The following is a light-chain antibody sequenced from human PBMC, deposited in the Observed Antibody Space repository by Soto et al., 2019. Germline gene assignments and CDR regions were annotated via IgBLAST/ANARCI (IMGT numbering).Light chain of an antibody. Sequence: EIVMTQSPVTLSVSPGERATLSCRASQSVSSNLAWYQQKTGQSHRLLIYDASTRATGIPARFSSSGSGTAFTLTISRQQSEDFAIYYFQQYKNWTPLYTFGQGTKLEIK. CDR2: DAS. V-gene: IGKV3-15*01. CDR1: QSVSSN. CDR3: QQYKNWTPLYT. J-gene: IGKJ2*01.